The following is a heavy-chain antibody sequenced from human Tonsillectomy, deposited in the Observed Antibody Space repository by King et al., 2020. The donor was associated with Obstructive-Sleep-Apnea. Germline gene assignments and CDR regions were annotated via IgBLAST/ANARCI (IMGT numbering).Heavy chain of an antibody. V-gene: IGHV4-30-4*07. J-gene: IGHJ4*02. CDR1: GGSISSGGYS. Sequence: VQLQESGPGLVKPSQTLSLTCAVSGGSISSGGYSWSWIRQPPGKGLEWIGYIYYRGSTSYNPSLKSRVTISVDTSKNQFSLMLSSVTAADTAVYYCARVMNSNKDVDYWGQGTLVTVSS. CDR3: ARVMNSNKDVDY. CDR2: IYYRGST. D-gene: IGHD6-13*01.